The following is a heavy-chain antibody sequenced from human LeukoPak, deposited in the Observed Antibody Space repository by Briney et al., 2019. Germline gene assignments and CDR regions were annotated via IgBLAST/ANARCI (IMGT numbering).Heavy chain of an antibody. CDR1: GFTFSSYA. CDR2: ISYDGSNK. V-gene: IGHV3-30*04. Sequence: GRSLRLSSAAPGFTFSSYALHWVRPGPGKGLGWVAVISYDGSNKYYADSVKGRFTISRDNSKNTLYLQMNSLRAEDTAVYYCAREAVAGNFDYWGQGTLVTVSS. J-gene: IGHJ4*02. CDR3: AREAVAGNFDY. D-gene: IGHD6-19*01.